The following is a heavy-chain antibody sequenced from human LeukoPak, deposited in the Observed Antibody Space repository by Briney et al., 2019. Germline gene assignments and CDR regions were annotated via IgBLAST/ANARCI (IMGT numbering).Heavy chain of an antibody. Sequence: GGSLRLSCAASGFTFSSYSMNWVRQTPGKGLEWVSSISSSSSYVYYADSVKGRFTISRDNAKNSLYLQMNSLRAEDTAVYYCLKGLHSSSWYEGTHWGQGTLVTVSS. J-gene: IGHJ4*02. D-gene: IGHD6-13*01. CDR3: LKGLHSSSWYEGTH. V-gene: IGHV3-21*01. CDR2: ISSSSSYV. CDR1: GFTFSSYS.